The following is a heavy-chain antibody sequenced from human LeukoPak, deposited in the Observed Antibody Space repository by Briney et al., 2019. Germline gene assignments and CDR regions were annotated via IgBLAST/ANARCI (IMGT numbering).Heavy chain of an antibody. CDR1: GGSVSHSNW. J-gene: IGHJ3*02. D-gene: IGHD3-16*01. Sequence: SETLSLTCAVSGGSVSHSNWWTWVRQSPGKGLEWIGEVHPSEGTNYNPSLKSRVTISLDKSKNQFSLRLTSMTAADTAIYYCARDQGGGSHRHAFDIWGQGTMVTVSS. CDR3: ARDQGGGSHRHAFDI. V-gene: IGHV4-4*02. CDR2: VHPSEGT.